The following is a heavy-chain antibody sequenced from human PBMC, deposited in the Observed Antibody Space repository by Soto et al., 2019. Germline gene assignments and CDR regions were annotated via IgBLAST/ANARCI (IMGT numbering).Heavy chain of an antibody. CDR3: ARDRCGGGSFYNTYPFDM. D-gene: IGHD2-15*01. CDR2: ISSSNRYI. CDR1: GFNFSSYT. Sequence: EVQLVESGGGLVKPGGSLRLSCAASGFNFSSYTMNWVRQAPGTGLEWVASISSSNRYIYYADSMKGRFSISRDDAKNSLYLQMTSLRADDTAFYYCARDRCGGGSFYNTYPFDMWAQGPLVTLAS. J-gene: IGHJ3*02. V-gene: IGHV3-21*06.